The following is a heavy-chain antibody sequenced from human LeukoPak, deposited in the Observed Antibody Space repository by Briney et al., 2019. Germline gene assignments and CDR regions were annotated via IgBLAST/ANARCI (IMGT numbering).Heavy chain of an antibody. V-gene: IGHV4-31*03. CDR3: ARSITIFGADAFDI. J-gene: IGHJ3*02. D-gene: IGHD3-3*01. Sequence: SETLSLTCTVSGGSISSGGYYWSWIRQHPGKGLEWIGYIYYSGSIYYNPSLKSRVTISVYTSKNQFSLKLSSVTAADTAVYYCARSITIFGADAFDIWGQGTMVTVSS. CDR2: IYYSGSI. CDR1: GGSISSGGYY.